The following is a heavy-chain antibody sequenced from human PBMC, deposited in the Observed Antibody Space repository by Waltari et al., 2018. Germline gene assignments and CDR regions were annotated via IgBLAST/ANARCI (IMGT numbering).Heavy chain of an antibody. CDR2: INAGKGKK. Sequence: QVQLVQSGAEVKKPGASVKVSCKASGYTFTTYAMHWVRQAPGQSLEWMGWINAGKGKKRYSPRFQDRVSITRDTSANTAYMELSSLRSGDTAVYYCVRGWGKTLDSFDIWGRGTMVTVSS. D-gene: IGHD7-27*01. CDR3: VRGWGKTLDSFDI. CDR1: GYTFTTYA. V-gene: IGHV1-3*01. J-gene: IGHJ3*02.